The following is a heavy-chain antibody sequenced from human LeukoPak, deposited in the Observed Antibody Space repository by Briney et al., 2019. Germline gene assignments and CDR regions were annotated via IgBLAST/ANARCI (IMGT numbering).Heavy chain of an antibody. V-gene: IGHV3-23*01. D-gene: IGHD5-12*01. CDR2: ISDSGDIT. Sequence: PGGSLRLSCAASGFTFSSYAMSWVRQAPGKGLERVSRISDSGDITYYADSVKGRFTISRDNSKNTLYLQMNSLRAEDTAVYYCSKDRAGYSGARGFDYWGQGTLVTVSS. J-gene: IGHJ4*02. CDR3: SKDRAGYSGARGFDY. CDR1: GFTFSSYA.